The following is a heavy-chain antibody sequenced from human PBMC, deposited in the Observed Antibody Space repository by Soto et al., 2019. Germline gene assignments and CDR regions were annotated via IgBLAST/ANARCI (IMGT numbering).Heavy chain of an antibody. Sequence: ASVKVSGKGSGYTFTSDDINWGRQATGQGPERMRSMNPNSGKTGYAQKFKGRAIMTRKTSISTAYRELSRLRSGDRAVYYCARLTLGAFDIGGQGTMMNVSS. CDR2: MNPNSGKT. CDR3: ARLTLGAFDI. J-gene: IGHJ3*02. CDR1: GYTFTSDD. D-gene: IGHD3-16*01. V-gene: IGHV1-8*01.